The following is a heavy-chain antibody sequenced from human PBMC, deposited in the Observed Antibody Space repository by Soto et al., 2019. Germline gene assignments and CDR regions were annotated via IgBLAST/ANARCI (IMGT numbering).Heavy chain of an antibody. CDR2: IYPGDSDT. J-gene: IGHJ4*02. CDR3: ARVGISSSWTLDY. CDR1: GYSFTSYW. D-gene: IGHD6-13*01. Sequence: GESLKISCKGSGYSFTSYWIGWVRQMPGKGLEWMGIIYPGDSDTRYSPSLQGQVTISADKSISTAYLQWSSLKASDTAMYYCARVGISSSWTLDYWGQGTLVTVSS. V-gene: IGHV5-51*01.